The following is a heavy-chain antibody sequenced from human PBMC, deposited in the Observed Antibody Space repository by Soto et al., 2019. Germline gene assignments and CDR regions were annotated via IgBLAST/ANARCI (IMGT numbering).Heavy chain of an antibody. CDR1: GFSFSTYS. J-gene: IGHJ6*02. V-gene: IGHV3-48*02. D-gene: IGHD6-6*01. Sequence: EVQLVESGGGLVQPGGSLRLSCAASGFSFSTYSMNWFRQAPGKGLEWVSYISSRSYTIYYVDSVKGRFTISGDNAKNSLYLQMNSLRDEDTSVYDCARGGSSSDNGMDVWGQGTTVTVS. CDR2: ISSRSYTI. CDR3: ARGGSSSDNGMDV.